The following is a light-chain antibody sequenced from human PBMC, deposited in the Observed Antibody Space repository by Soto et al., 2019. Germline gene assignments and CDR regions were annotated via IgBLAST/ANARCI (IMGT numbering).Light chain of an antibody. CDR3: QQYNSYSEA. CDR2: GTS. CDR1: QSVTSSY. V-gene: IGKV3-20*01. J-gene: IGKJ1*01. Sequence: ELVFTQSPGTLSLSPGERATLSCRASQSVTSSYLAWYQQKPGQAPRLLIYGTSNRATGIPDRFSGSASGTDFTLTISSLQPDDFATYYCQQYNSYSEAFGQGTKVDIK.